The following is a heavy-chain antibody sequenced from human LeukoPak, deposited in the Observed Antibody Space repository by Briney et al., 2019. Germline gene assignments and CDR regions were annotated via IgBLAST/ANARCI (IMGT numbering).Heavy chain of an antibody. J-gene: IGHJ4*02. Sequence: SQTLSLTCTVSGGSISSGDYYWSWIRQPPGKGLEWIGYIYYSGSTYYNPSLKSRVTISVDTSKNQFSLKLSSVTAADTAVYYCAKSVDTAMAPLDYWGQGTLVTVSS. CDR1: GGSISSGDYY. D-gene: IGHD5-18*01. V-gene: IGHV4-30-4*01. CDR3: AKSVDTAMAPLDY. CDR2: IYYSGST.